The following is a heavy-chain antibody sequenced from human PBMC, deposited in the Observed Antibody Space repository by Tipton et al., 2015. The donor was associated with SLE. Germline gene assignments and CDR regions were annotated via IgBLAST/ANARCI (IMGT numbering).Heavy chain of an antibody. CDR3: ARDIRYIVATTRNAFDI. Sequence: GSLRLSCAASGFTVSSNYMSWVRQAPGKGLEWVSVIYSGGSTYYADSVKGRFTISRDNSKNTLYLQMYSLRAEDTAVYYCARDIRYIVATTRNAFDIWGLGTMVTVSS. V-gene: IGHV3-53*05. J-gene: IGHJ3*02. CDR2: IYSGGST. D-gene: IGHD5-12*01. CDR1: GFTVSSNY.